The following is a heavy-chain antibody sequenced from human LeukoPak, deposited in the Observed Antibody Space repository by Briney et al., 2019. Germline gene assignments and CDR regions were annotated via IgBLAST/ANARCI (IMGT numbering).Heavy chain of an antibody. CDR2: IYSGGST. CDR1: GASLNSYY. Sequence: SETLSLTCTVSGASLNSYYWSWIRQPAGKGLEWIGRIYSGGSTNYNPSLKSRVTLSVDTSKNQFSLGLSSLTVADTAVYYCAREGRYGDYEGYWGQGTLVTVSS. D-gene: IGHD4-17*01. CDR3: AREGRYGDYEGY. V-gene: IGHV4-4*07. J-gene: IGHJ4*02.